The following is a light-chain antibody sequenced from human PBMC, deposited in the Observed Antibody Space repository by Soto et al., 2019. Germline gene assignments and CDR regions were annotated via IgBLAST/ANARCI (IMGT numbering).Light chain of an antibody. J-gene: IGLJ3*02. CDR1: SSDVGGYNY. CDR3: SSYTTTSVV. Sequence: QSALTQPASLSGSPGQSITISCTGTSSDVGGYNYVSWYQQHPGKAPKLMIYDVTNRPSGVSSRFSGSKSGNTASLTISGLQAEDEAHYFCSSYTTTSVVFGGGTKLTVL. CDR2: DVT. V-gene: IGLV2-14*03.